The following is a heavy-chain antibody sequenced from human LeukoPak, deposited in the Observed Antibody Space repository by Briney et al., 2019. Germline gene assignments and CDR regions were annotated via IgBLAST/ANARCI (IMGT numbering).Heavy chain of an antibody. CDR3: ARETPEYD. J-gene: IGHJ4*02. CDR2: ISSSSSTI. Sequence: GGSLRLSCAASGFIFSNYNMNWVRQAPGKGLEWVSYISSSSSTIYYADSVKGRFTISRDNAKNSLYLQMNSLRDEDTAAYYCARETPEYDWGQGTLVTVSS. CDR1: GFIFSNYN. D-gene: IGHD1-14*01. V-gene: IGHV3-48*02.